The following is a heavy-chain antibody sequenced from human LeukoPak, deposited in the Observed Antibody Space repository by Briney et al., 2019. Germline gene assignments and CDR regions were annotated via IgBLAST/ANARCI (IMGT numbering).Heavy chain of an antibody. D-gene: IGHD6-13*01. Sequence: GGSLRLSCAASGLTDSSNYMSWVRQAPGKGLEWVSVIYSGVSTYYADSVRGRFTISRDNSKNTLYLQMNSLRAEDTAVYYCARSSAGSWYTDAFDIWGQGTMVTVSS. CDR3: ARSSAGSWYTDAFDI. CDR2: IYSGVST. CDR1: GLTDSSNY. J-gene: IGHJ3*02. V-gene: IGHV3-66*01.